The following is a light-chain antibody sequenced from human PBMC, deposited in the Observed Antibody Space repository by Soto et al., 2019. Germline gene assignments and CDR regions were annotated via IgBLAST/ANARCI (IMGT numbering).Light chain of an antibody. J-gene: IGKJ5*01. CDR3: QQYNTWPPIT. V-gene: IGKV3-15*01. CDR2: GAS. CDR1: QSVSSK. Sequence: EIVLTQSPNTLSLSPGERATLSCRASQSVSSKLAWYQQKPGQAPRLLIYGASTRATGIPARFSGSGSGTEFTLTISSLQSEDFAVYYCQQYNTWPPITFGQGTRLEI.